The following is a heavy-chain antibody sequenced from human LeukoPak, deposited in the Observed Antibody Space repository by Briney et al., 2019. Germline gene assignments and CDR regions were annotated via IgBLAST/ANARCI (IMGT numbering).Heavy chain of an antibody. D-gene: IGHD6-13*01. CDR2: INHSGST. CDR1: GGSFSGYY. V-gene: IGHV4-34*01. Sequence: PSETLSLTCAVYGGSFSGYYWSWIRQPPGKGLEWIGEINHSGSTNYNPSLKSRVTISVDTSKNQFSLKLSSVTAADTAVYYCARGGMNSIAAAESSAEFDYWGQGTLVTVSS. J-gene: IGHJ4*02. CDR3: ARGGMNSIAAAESSAEFDY.